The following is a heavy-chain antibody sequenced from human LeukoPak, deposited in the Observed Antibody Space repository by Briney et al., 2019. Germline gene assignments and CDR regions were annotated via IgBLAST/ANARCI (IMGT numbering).Heavy chain of an antibody. Sequence: SETLSLTCAVYGGSFSGYYWSWIRQPPGKGLEWIGEINHSGSTNYNPSLKSRVTISVDTSKNQFSLKLSSVTAADTAVYYCARGHYDSSGYSLYYFDYWGQGTLVTVSS. CDR3: ARGHYDSSGYSLYYFDY. V-gene: IGHV4-34*01. CDR1: GGSFSGYY. CDR2: INHSGST. D-gene: IGHD3-22*01. J-gene: IGHJ4*02.